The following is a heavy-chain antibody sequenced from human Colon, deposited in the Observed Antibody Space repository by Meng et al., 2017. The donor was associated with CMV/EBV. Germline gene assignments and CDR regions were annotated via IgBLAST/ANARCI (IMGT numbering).Heavy chain of an antibody. V-gene: IGHV1-46*02. D-gene: IGHD4-11*01. J-gene: IGHJ4*02. CDR2: FDPRGDST. CDR3: ARDNSHWSKDF. Sequence: SCKTFGYHFKFSSMHWVRQAPGQGLEWMGIFDPRGDSTNYAQKFQGRLTLSEDRSRTTMYMELSGLRSEDTAIYYCARDNSHWSKDFWGQGTLVTVSS. CDR1: GYHFKFSS.